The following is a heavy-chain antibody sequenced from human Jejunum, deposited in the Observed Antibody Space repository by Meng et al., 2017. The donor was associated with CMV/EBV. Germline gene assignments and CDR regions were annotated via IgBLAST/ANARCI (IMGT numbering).Heavy chain of an antibody. Sequence: SCAASGFTFSNYWMTWVRQDPGKGLEWVANIKQDGSEKFYVDSVKGRFTISRDNAKNSLYLQMNSLRGDDTGVYYCGRNRVDYWGQGTLVTVSS. V-gene: IGHV3-7*01. J-gene: IGHJ4*02. CDR3: GRNRVDY. CDR1: GFTFSNYW. D-gene: IGHD3-10*01. CDR2: IKQDGSEK.